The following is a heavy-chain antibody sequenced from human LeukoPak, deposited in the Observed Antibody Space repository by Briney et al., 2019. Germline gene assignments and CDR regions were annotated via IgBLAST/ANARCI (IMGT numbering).Heavy chain of an antibody. CDR1: GYTFTGYY. V-gene: IGHV1-2*02. CDR2: INPNSGGT. Sequence: GASVKVSCKASGYTFTGYYMHWVRQAPGQGLEWMGWINPNSGGTNYAQKFQGRVTMTRDTSISTAYMELSRLRSDDTAVYYCARDDSGYDLDNDAFDIWGQGTMVTVSS. D-gene: IGHD5-12*01. CDR3: ARDDSGYDLDNDAFDI. J-gene: IGHJ3*02.